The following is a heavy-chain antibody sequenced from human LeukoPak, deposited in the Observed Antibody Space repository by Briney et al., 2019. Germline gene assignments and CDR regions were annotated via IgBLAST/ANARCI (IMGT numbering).Heavy chain of an antibody. Sequence: SVKVSCKASGGTFSSYAINWVRQAPGQGLEWMGGIIPIFGTANYAQKFQGRVTITADESTSTAYMELSSLRSEDTAVYYCARDRIGTGYPFDYWGQGTLVTVSS. CDR1: GGTFSSYA. V-gene: IGHV1-69*13. CDR2: IIPIFGTA. D-gene: IGHD3/OR15-3a*01. CDR3: ARDRIGTGYPFDY. J-gene: IGHJ4*02.